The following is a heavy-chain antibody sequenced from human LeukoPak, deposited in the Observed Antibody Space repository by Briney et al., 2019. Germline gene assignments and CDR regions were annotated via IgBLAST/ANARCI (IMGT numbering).Heavy chain of an antibody. Sequence: SETLSLTCTVSGGSISGYYWSWIRQPAGTALEWIGRIYTSGTITYNPSLKSRVTMSVDTSKNQFSLKLSSVTAADTAVYYCARDSGTTGEVKFDPWGQGTLVTVSS. CDR3: ARDSGTTGEVKFDP. CDR2: IYTSGTI. V-gene: IGHV4-4*07. D-gene: IGHD3-10*01. CDR1: GGSISGYY. J-gene: IGHJ5*02.